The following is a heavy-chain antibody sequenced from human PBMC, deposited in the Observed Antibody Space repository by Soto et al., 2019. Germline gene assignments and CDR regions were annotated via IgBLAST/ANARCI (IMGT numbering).Heavy chain of an antibody. CDR2: IYHSGST. CDR1: SGSISSSNW. J-gene: IGHJ6*03. V-gene: IGHV4-4*02. CDR3: ARTGTPYYMDV. Sequence: SETLSLTCAVSSGSISSSNWWSWVRQPPGKGLEWIGEIYHSGSTNYNPSLKSRVTISVDKSKNQFSLKLSSVTAADTAVYFCARTGTPYYMDVWGKGTTVTVSS. D-gene: IGHD1-1*01.